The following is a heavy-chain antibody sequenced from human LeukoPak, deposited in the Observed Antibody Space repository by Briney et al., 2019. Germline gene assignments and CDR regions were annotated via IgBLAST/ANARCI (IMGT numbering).Heavy chain of an antibody. CDR1: GGSISSSSYY. CDR3: ARHNDILTGYDWFDP. CDR2: IYYSGST. V-gene: IGHV4-39*01. Sequence: SETLSLTCTVSGGSISSSSYYWGWIRQPPGKGLEWIGSIYYSGSTYYNPSLKSRVTISVDTSKNQFSLKLSSVTAADTAVYYCARHNDILTGYDWFDPWGQGTLVTVSS. J-gene: IGHJ5*02. D-gene: IGHD3-9*01.